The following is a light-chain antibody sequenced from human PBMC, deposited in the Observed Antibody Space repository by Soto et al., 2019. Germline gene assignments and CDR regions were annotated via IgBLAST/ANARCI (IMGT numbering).Light chain of an antibody. CDR3: QQFGTSSLVT. V-gene: IGKV3-15*01. Sequence: EIVMTQSPATLSVPPGERATLSCRAGQSVSSNLAWYQQKPGQAPRLLIYGASTRATGIPARFSGSGSGTEFTLTISSLQSEDFAVYYCQQFGTSSLVTFGPGTKVDIK. J-gene: IGKJ3*01. CDR2: GAS. CDR1: QSVSSN.